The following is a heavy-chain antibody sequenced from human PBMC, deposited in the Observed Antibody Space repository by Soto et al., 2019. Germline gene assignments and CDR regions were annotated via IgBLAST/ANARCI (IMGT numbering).Heavy chain of an antibody. CDR2: IKRSGSI. CDR1: AVSFSHYS. J-gene: IGHJ3*02. CDR3: ARGGSSDWQVALDI. D-gene: IGHD6-19*01. Sequence: ETLCLSCAASAVSFSHYSRNWMRQSPGKGLEWIGKIKRSGSINYNPSLRRRVSISVDMSKNQFSVNLTSVAAADTAVYYCARGGSSDWQVALDIWGQGTMVTVSS. V-gene: IGHV4-34*01.